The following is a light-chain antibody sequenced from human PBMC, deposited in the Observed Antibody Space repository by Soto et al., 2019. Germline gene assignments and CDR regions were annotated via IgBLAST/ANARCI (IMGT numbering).Light chain of an antibody. CDR3: QQFNNYT. Sequence: AIQLTQSPSSLSASVGDRVTITCRASQGISSALAWYQQKPGKAPKLLIYDASSLESGVPSRFSGSGSGTDFTLTISSLQPEDFATYYCQQFNNYTFGQGTRLEIK. CDR2: DAS. V-gene: IGKV1D-13*01. J-gene: IGKJ5*01. CDR1: QGISSA.